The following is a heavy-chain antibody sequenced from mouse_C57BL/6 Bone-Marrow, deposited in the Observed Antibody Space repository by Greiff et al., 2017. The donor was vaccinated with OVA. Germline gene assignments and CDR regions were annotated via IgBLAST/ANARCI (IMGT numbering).Heavy chain of an antibody. V-gene: IGHV3-6*01. CDR2: ISYDGSN. Sequence: EVQRVESGPGLVKPSQSLSLTCSVTGYSITSGYYWNWIRQFPGNKLEWMGYISYDGSNNYNPSLKNRISITRDTSKNQFFLKLNSVTTEDTATYYCARDSSLYYGSSYDYWGQGTTLTVSS. D-gene: IGHD1-1*01. J-gene: IGHJ2*01. CDR1: GYSITSGYY. CDR3: ARDSSLYYGSSYDY.